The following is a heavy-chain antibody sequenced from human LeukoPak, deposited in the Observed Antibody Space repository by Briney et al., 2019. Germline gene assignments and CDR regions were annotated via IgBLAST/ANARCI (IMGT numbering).Heavy chain of an antibody. Sequence: SETLSLTCTVSGGYIYSSTYYWGWIRQPPGKGLEWIGSIYYGGSTSYNPSLKSRVTISVDTSKNQFSLKLSSVTAADTAVYYCASYDFWSGRRPHYYYYYMDVWGKGTTVTVSS. CDR1: GGYIYSSTYY. D-gene: IGHD3-3*01. CDR3: ASYDFWSGRRPHYYYYYMDV. V-gene: IGHV4-39*07. CDR2: IYYGGST. J-gene: IGHJ6*03.